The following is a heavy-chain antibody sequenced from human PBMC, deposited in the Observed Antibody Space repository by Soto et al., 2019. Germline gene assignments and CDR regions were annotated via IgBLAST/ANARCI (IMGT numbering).Heavy chain of an antibody. V-gene: IGHV1-69*01. CDR2: IIPIFGTA. CDR3: ARTYYYDSSGYLGFDY. Sequence: QVQLVQSGAEVKKPGSSVKVSCKASGGTFSSYAISWLRQTPGQGLEWMGGIIPIFGTANYAQKFQGRDTITADESTSTAYMELSSLRSEDTAVYYCARTYYYDSSGYLGFDYWGQGTLVTVSS. CDR1: GGTFSSYA. J-gene: IGHJ4*02. D-gene: IGHD3-22*01.